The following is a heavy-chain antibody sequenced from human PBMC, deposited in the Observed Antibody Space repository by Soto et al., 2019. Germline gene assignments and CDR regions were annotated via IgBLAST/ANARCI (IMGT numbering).Heavy chain of an antibody. Sequence: ASVKVSCKASGYTFTSYDINWVRQATGQGLEWMGWMNPNSGNTGYAQKFQGRVTMTRNTSISTAYMELSSLRSEDTAVYYCARRLRAAGGTSTYYYYYYLAVWGKGTTVTVSS. J-gene: IGHJ6*03. CDR1: GYTFTSYD. D-gene: IGHD6-13*01. V-gene: IGHV1-8*01. CDR2: MNPNSGNT. CDR3: ARRLRAAGGTSTYYYYYYLAV.